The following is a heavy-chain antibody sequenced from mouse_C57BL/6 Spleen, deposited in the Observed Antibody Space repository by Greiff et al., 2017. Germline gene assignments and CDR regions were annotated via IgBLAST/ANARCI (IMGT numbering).Heavy chain of an antibody. CDR3: ARDKGIYYDYDVGFDY. CDR1: GFTFSSYA. V-gene: IGHV5-4*01. CDR2: ISDGGSYT. J-gene: IGHJ2*01. D-gene: IGHD2-4*01. Sequence: DVKLQESGGGLVKPGGSLKLSCAASGFTFSSYAMSWVRQTPEKRLEWVATISDGGSYTYYPDNVKGRFTISRDNAKNNLYLQMSHLKSEDTAMYYCARDKGIYYDYDVGFDYWGQGTTLTVSS.